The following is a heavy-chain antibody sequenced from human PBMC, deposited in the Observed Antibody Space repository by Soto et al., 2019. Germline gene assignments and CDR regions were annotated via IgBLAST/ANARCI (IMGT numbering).Heavy chain of an antibody. J-gene: IGHJ6*02. CDR3: SRCSGNYCRDV. CDR1: GFTFSDST. Sequence: EVQLVESGGGLVQPGGSLKVSCAASGFTFSDSTIHWVRQASGKGLEWVGRIRREVYSYATVCAASMKDRFTIYREDSKNTAYLQMSSLKSEDTAVYYCSRCSGNYCRDVWGQGTTVTVSS. V-gene: IGHV3-73*02. CDR2: IRREVYSYAT. D-gene: IGHD3-10*02.